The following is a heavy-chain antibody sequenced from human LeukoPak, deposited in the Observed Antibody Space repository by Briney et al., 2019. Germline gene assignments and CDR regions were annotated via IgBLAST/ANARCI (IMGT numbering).Heavy chain of an antibody. CDR2: INPNSGGT. V-gene: IGHV1-2*04. J-gene: IGHJ3*02. D-gene: IGHD3-10*01. Sequence: ASVKVSCKASGYTFTGYYMHWVRQAPGQGLEWMGWINPNSGGTTYAQKFQGWVTMTRDTSISTAYMELSRLRSDDTAVYYCASGYYGSGSYGAFDIWGQGTMVTVSS. CDR1: GYTFTGYY. CDR3: ASGYYGSGSYGAFDI.